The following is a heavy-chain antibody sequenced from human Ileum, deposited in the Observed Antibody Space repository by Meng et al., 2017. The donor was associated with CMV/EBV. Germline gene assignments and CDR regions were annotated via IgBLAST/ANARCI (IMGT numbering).Heavy chain of an antibody. Sequence: TFIAYAISWVRQAPGEGLEWMGGITPMSGTTNYAQKFQGRVTITTDESATTGYLELSSLRSDDTAVYYCARGLRPSGYDTYYFDYWGQGTLVTVSS. D-gene: IGHD5-12*01. CDR1: TFIAYA. J-gene: IGHJ4*02. CDR2: ITPMSGTT. CDR3: ARGLRPSGYDTYYFDY. V-gene: IGHV1-69*05.